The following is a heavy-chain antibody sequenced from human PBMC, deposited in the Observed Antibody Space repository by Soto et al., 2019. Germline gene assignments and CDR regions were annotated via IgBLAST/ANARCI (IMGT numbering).Heavy chain of an antibody. CDR1: GGTFSSYA. Sequence: SVKVSCKASGGTFSSYAISWVRQAPGQGLEWMGGIIPIFGTANYAQKFQGRVTITADESTSTAYMELSSLRSEDTAVYYCARDYYGSGSYTRVGYYYGMDVWGQGTTVTVSS. J-gene: IGHJ6*02. D-gene: IGHD3-10*01. CDR2: IIPIFGTA. CDR3: ARDYYGSGSYTRVGYYYGMDV. V-gene: IGHV1-69*13.